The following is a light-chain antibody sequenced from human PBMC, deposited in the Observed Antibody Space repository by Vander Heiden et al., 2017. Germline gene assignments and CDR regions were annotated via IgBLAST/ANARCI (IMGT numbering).Light chain of an antibody. CDR3: RQSLQTPRT. CDR2: LGS. V-gene: IGKV2-28*01. Sequence: EILLTQSPLSLPVTPGEPASISCRSSQSLLHSNGYNYLDWYLQKPGQSPQLLIYLGSNRASGVPDRFSGSGSGTDFTLKISRVEAEDVGVYYCRQSLQTPRTFGQGTKVEIK. J-gene: IGKJ1*01. CDR1: QSLLHSNGYNY.